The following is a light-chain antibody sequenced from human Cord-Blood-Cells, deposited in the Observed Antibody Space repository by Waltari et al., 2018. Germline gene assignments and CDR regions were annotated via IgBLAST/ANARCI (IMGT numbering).Light chain of an antibody. CDR3: SSYAGSNNFEV. V-gene: IGLV2-8*01. CDR2: EVS. CDR1: SSDVGGYNS. J-gene: IGLJ3*02. Sequence: QSALTQPPSASGSPGQPVTIPCTGTSSDVGGYNSVSWYQQHPGKAPKLMIYEVSKRPSGVPDRFSGSKSGNTASLTVSGLQAEDEADYYCSSYAGSNNFEVFGGGTKLTVL.